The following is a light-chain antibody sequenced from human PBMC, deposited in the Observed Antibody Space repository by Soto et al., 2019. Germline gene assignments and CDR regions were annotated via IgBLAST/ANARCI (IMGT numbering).Light chain of an antibody. V-gene: IGLV2-14*01. J-gene: IGLJ1*01. CDR1: SSDVGGYNY. CDR3: SSYTSSSTLAV. Sequence: QSVLTQPASVSESPGQSITISCTGTSSDVGGYNYVSWYQQHPGKAPKLMIYDVSNRPPGVSNRFSGSKSGNTASLTISGLQAEDEADYYCSSYTSSSTLAVFGTGTKVTVL. CDR2: DVS.